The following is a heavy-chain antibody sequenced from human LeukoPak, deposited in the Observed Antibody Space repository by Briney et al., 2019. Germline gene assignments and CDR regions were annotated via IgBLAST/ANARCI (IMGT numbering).Heavy chain of an antibody. J-gene: IGHJ4*02. Sequence: GGSLRLSCAASGFTFSSYGMHWVRQAPGKGLGWVAFIRYDGSNKYYDSVKGRFTISRDNSKNTLYLQMNSLRAEDTAVYYCARRYCSGGSCYSIGYWGQGTLVTVSS. CDR3: ARRYCSGGSCYSIGY. D-gene: IGHD2-15*01. V-gene: IGHV3-30*02. CDR2: IRYDGSNK. CDR1: GFTFSSYG.